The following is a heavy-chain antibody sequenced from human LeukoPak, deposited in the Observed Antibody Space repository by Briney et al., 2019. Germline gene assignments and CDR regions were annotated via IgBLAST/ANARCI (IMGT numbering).Heavy chain of an antibody. J-gene: IGHJ4*02. CDR2: ISSSSSYI. CDR3: ARSARLRAHRATTVTSFDY. D-gene: IGHD4-17*01. CDR1: GLTFSSYS. Sequence: GGSLRLSCAASGLTFSSYSMNWVRQAPGKGLEWVSSISSSSSYIYYADSVKGRFTISRDNAKNSLYLQMNSLRAEDTAVYYCARSARLRAHRATTVTSFDYWGQGTLVTVSS. V-gene: IGHV3-21*01.